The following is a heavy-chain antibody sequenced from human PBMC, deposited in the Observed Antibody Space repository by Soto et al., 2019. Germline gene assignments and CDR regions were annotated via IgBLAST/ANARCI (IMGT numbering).Heavy chain of an antibody. V-gene: IGHV2-5*02. D-gene: IGHD5-18*01. CDR1: GFSLSTSGVG. CDR3: AHLPWKQLWPRAPVVY. Sequence: SGPTLVNPTQTLTLTCTFSGFSLSTSGVGVGWIRQPPGKALEWLGIIYWDDDKRYSPSLKSRLTITKGTSKNQLVLTMTNMDPVDTATYYCAHLPWKQLWPRAPVVYWGQGTPVTVSS. J-gene: IGHJ4*02. CDR2: IYWDDDK.